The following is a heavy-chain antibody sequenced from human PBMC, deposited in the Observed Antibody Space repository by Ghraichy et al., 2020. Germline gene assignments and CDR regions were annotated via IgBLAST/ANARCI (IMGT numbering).Heavy chain of an antibody. V-gene: IGHV4-34*01. J-gene: IGHJ5*02. CDR2: INHSGST. Sequence: SETLSLTCAVYGGSFSGYYWSWIRQPPGKGLEWIGEINHSGSTNYNPSLKSRVTISVDTSKNQFSLKLSSVTAADTAVYYCARSDVQLERRGRGWFDPWGQGTLVTVSS. D-gene: IGHD1-1*01. CDR1: GGSFSGYY. CDR3: ARSDVQLERRGRGWFDP.